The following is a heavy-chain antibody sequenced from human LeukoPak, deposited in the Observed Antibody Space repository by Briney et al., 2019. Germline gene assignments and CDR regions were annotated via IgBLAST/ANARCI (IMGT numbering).Heavy chain of an antibody. CDR2: ISSGSTI. J-gene: IGHJ4*02. V-gene: IGHV3-48*03. CDR3: ARESIAVAGAPFDY. CDR1: GFTFSSYE. D-gene: IGHD6-19*01. Sequence: GGSLRLSCAASGFTFSSYEMNWDRQAPGKGLEWVSYISSGSTIYDADSVKGRFTISRDNAKNSLYLQMNSLRAEDTAVYYCARESIAVAGAPFDYWGQGTLVTVSS.